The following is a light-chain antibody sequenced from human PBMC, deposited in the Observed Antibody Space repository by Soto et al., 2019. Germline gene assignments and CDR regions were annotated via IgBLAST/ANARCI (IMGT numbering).Light chain of an antibody. CDR3: VSYAGGTYV. V-gene: IGLV2-8*01. CDR2: DVN. J-gene: IGLJ1*01. Sequence: QSVLTQPPSASGSPGQPVTISCTGTSSDVGGYIFVSWYQQHPGKAPKLMIYDVNKRPSGVPDRFSGSKSDNTASLTVSGLQAEDEADYYCVSYAGGTYVFGTGTKVTV. CDR1: SSDVGGYIF.